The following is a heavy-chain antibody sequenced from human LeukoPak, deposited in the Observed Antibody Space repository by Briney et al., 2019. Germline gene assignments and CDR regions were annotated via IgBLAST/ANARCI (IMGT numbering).Heavy chain of an antibody. CDR1: GFTFDDYA. D-gene: IGHD6-13*01. CDR2: ISWNSGSI. J-gene: IGHJ4*02. CDR3: AKQLVRAHFTFDY. V-gene: IGHV3-9*01. Sequence: GRSLRLSCAASGFTFDDYAMHWVRQAPGKGLEWVSGISWNSGSIGYADSVKGRFTISRDNAKNSLYLQMNSLRAEDTALYYCAKQLVRAHFTFDYWGQGTLATVSS.